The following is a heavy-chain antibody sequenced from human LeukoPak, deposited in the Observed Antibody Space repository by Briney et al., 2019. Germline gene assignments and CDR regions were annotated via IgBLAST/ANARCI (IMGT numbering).Heavy chain of an antibody. CDR1: GFTVSSNY. J-gene: IGHJ4*02. V-gene: IGHV3-53*01. CDR3: ARDHDSSGYYYY. Sequence: GGSLRLSCAASGFTVSSNYMSWVRQAPGKGLESVSVIYSGGSTYYADSVKGRFTISRDNSKNTLYLQMNSLRAEDTAVYYCARDHDSSGYYYYWGQGTLVTVSS. CDR2: IYSGGST. D-gene: IGHD3-22*01.